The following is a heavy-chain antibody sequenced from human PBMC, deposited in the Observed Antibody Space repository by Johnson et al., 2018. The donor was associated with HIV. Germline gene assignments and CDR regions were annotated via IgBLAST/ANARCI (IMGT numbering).Heavy chain of an antibody. J-gene: IGHJ3*02. CDR3: ARVTPQRGDNDVFDI. CDR1: GFTVSSNY. Sequence: VQLVESGGGVVQPGRSLRLSCAASGFTVSSNYMSWVRQAPGKGLEWGSVIYSGGSTYYADSVKGRFPISRDNSKNTVYLQMNSLRAEDTAVYYCARVTPQRGDNDVFDIWGQGTMVTVSS. CDR2: IYSGGST. D-gene: IGHD3-16*01. V-gene: IGHV3-66*01.